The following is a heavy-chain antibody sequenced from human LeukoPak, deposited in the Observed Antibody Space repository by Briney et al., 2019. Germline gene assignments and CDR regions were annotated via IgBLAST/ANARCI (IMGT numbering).Heavy chain of an antibody. CDR2: MNPNSGNT. J-gene: IGHJ4*02. Sequence: ASVKVSCKASGYTFASYDINWVRQAPGQGPEWMGWMNPNSGNTAYAQKFQGRITMTRSPSTSTAYMELRSLRSEDTAVYYCARYPPAIPNDYWGQGTLVTSPQ. D-gene: IGHD2-2*02. CDR3: ARYPPAIPNDY. CDR1: GYTFASYD. V-gene: IGHV1-8*01.